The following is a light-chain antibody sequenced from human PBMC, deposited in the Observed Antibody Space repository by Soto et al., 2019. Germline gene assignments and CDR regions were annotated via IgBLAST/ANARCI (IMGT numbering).Light chain of an antibody. V-gene: IGKV3-15*01. J-gene: IGKJ4*01. CDR3: QQYNNWPLT. Sequence: EVVMTQSPATLSVSPGERATLSCRASQSVSGNLAWYQQTPGQAPRLLIYGASTRATGVPARFSGSGSGTEFTLTVGTLQSEDFAVYFCQQYNNWPLTFGGGTKVEF. CDR2: GAS. CDR1: QSVSGN.